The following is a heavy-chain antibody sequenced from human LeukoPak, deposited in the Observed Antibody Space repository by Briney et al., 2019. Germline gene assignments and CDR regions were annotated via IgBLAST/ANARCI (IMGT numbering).Heavy chain of an antibody. CDR1: GFTFSSYW. CDR2: IKQDGSEK. CDR3: ANFQTVGIKPFEH. D-gene: IGHD3-22*01. V-gene: IGHV3-7*01. J-gene: IGHJ5*02. Sequence: PGGSLRLSCAASGFTFSSYWMSWVRQAPGKGLEWVANIKQDGSEKYYVDSVRGRFTISRDNAKNSVYLEMESLRVEDTAVYYCANFQTVGIKPFEHWGQGTLVTVSS.